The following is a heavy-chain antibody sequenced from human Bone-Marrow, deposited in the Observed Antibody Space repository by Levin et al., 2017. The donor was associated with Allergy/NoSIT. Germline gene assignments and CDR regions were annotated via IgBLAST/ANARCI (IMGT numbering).Heavy chain of an antibody. Sequence: GGSLRLSCAASGFTFSVYAMTWVRRAPRKGLEWVSGISASGGSTFYADSVKGRFTISRDNSKNTLFLQMNSLRAEDTAVYYCAKLSGAVIAPGDWFDPWGQGSLVTVSS. J-gene: IGHJ5*02. CDR1: GFTFSVYA. V-gene: IGHV3-23*01. D-gene: IGHD2-21*01. CDR2: ISASGGST. CDR3: AKLSGAVIAPGDWFDP.